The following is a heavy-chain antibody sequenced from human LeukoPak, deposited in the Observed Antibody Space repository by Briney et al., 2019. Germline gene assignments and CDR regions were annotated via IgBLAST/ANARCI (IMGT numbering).Heavy chain of an antibody. Sequence: ASVKVSCKASGYTFTSYDINWVRQATGQGLEWMGWMNPNSGGTNYAQKFQGRVTMTRDTSISTAYMELSRLRSDDTAVYYCARAALNWACAFDIWGQGTMVTVSS. CDR3: ARAALNWACAFDI. CDR2: MNPNSGGT. J-gene: IGHJ3*02. CDR1: GYTFTSYD. D-gene: IGHD1-1*01. V-gene: IGHV1-2*02.